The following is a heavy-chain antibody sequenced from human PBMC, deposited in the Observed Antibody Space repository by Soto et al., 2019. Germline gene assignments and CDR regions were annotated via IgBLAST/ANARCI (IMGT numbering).Heavy chain of an antibody. CDR2: ISANGAYT. J-gene: IGHJ3*02. CDR3: AHPRGYGVFDAYDI. Sequence: PGGSLRLSCAASGFTFSTYAMNWVRQAPGKGLEWVSAISANGAYTYYADSVKGRFTVSRDNSVNALYLQMNSLRIEDTAVYYCAHPRGYGVFDAYDIWGQGTMVTVS. D-gene: IGHD2-8*01. CDR1: GFTFSTYA. V-gene: IGHV3-23*01.